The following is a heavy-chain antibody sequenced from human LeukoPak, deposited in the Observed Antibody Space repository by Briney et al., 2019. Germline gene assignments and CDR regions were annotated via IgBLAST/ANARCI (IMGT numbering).Heavy chain of an antibody. D-gene: IGHD2-15*01. J-gene: IGHJ4*02. CDR1: GYTXTGYY. V-gene: IGHV1-2*02. CDR3: ARDLTCSGGACYSGDY. CDR2: INPNSGDT. Sequence: ASVKVSCKASGYTXTGYYMHWVRQAPGQGLDWMGWINPNSGDTNYAQKFQGRVTMTGDTSISTAYMELSRLRSDDTAVYCCARDLTCSGGACYSGDYWGQGTLVTVSS.